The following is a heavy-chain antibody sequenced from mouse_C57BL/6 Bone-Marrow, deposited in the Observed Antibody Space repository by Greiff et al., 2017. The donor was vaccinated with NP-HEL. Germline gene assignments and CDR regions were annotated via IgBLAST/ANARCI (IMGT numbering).Heavy chain of an antibody. CDR3: ATTGGGSTLMDY. V-gene: IGHV1-69*01. CDR1: GYTFTSYW. Sequence: QVHVKQPGAELVMPGASVKLSCKASGYTFTSYWMHWVKQRPGQGLEWIGEIDPSDSYTNYNQKFKGKSTLTVDKSSSTAYMQLSSLTSEDSAVYYCATTGGGSTLMDYWGQGTSVTVSS. D-gene: IGHD1-1*01. CDR2: IDPSDSYT. J-gene: IGHJ4*01.